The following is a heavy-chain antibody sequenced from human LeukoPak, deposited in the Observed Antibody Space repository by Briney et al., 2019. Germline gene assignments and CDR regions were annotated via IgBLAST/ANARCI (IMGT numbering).Heavy chain of an antibody. CDR2: IDPSDSYT. Sequence: GESLKISCKGSGYSFTTYWISWVRQMPGKGLEWMGRIDPSDSYTNYSPSFQGHVTISADKSISTAYLQWSSLKALDTAMYYCAGLDYGGNSGADYWGQGTLVTVSS. D-gene: IGHD4-23*01. CDR3: AGLDYGGNSGADY. V-gene: IGHV5-10-1*01. J-gene: IGHJ4*02. CDR1: GYSFTTYW.